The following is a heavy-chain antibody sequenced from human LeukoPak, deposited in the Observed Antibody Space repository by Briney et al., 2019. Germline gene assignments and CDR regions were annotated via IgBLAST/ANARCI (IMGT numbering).Heavy chain of an antibody. CDR3: ARHDSGYDMWAFDI. CDR2: IKQDGSEK. CDR1: GFTFSSYA. J-gene: IGHJ3*02. V-gene: IGHV3-7*01. Sequence: PGGSLRLSCAASGFTFSSYAMSWVRQAPGKGLEWVANIKQDGSEKYYVDSVKGRFTISRDNAKNSLYLQMNSLRAEDTAVYYCARHDSGYDMWAFDIWGQGTMVTVSS. D-gene: IGHD5-12*01.